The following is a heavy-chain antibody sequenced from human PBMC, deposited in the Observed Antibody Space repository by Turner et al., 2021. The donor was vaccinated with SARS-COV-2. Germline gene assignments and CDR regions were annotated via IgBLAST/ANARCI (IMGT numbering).Heavy chain of an antibody. CDR2: ISAYNGNT. D-gene: IGHD1-26*01. Sequence: QVQLVQSGAEVKKPGASVKVSCKASGYTFTSYGISWVRQAPGQGLEWMGWISAYNGNTNDAQKLQCRVTMTTDTSTSTAYMELRSLRSDDTALYYCARYIRGDGAALAFDIWGQGTMVTISS. J-gene: IGHJ3*02. V-gene: IGHV1-18*04. CDR3: ARYIRGDGAALAFDI. CDR1: GYTFTSYG.